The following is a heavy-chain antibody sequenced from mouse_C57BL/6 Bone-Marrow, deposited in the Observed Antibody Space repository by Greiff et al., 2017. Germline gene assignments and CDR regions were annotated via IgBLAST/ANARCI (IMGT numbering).Heavy chain of an antibody. J-gene: IGHJ2*01. CDR1: GFNIKDDY. CDR2: IDPENGDT. Sequence: VQLQQSGAELVRPGASVKLSCTASGFNIKDDYMHWVKQRPEPGLEWIGWIDPENGDTEYASKFPGKDTITADTSSNTAYLQLSSLTSEDTAVYYCTSTTVVATPYYFDYWGQGTTLTVSS. CDR3: TSTTVVATPYYFDY. D-gene: IGHD1-1*01. V-gene: IGHV14-4*01.